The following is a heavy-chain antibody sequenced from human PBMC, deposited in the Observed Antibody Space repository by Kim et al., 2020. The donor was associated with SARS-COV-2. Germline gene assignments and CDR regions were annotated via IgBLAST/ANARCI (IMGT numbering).Heavy chain of an antibody. D-gene: IGHD2-2*01. CDR3: ATASGDIVVVPAAAEGGMDV. Sequence: RFTISRNNAKNSLYLQMNSLRAEDTAVYYCATASGDIVVVPAAAEGGMDVWGQGTTVTVSS. V-gene: IGHV3-11*01. J-gene: IGHJ6*02.